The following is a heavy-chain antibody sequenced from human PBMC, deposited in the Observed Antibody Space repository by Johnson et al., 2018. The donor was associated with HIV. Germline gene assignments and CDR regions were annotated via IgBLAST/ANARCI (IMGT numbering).Heavy chain of an antibody. D-gene: IGHD6-19*01. J-gene: IGHJ3*02. CDR3: ARELGSGWGETADAFDI. Sequence: EQLVVSGGGLVKPGRSLRLSCAASGFTFSDYYMSWIRQAPGKGLEWVANIKQDGSEKYYVDSVKGRFTISRDNSKNTLYLQMNSLRAGETAVYYCARELGSGWGETADAFDIWGQGTMVTVSS. CDR2: IKQDGSEK. V-gene: IGHV3-7*01. CDR1: GFTFSDYY.